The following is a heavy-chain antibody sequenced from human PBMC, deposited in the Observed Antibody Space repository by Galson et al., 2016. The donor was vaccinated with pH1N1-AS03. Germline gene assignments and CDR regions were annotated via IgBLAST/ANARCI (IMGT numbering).Heavy chain of an antibody. CDR1: NGSITASSYY. D-gene: IGHD3-9*01. J-gene: IGHJ4*02. CDR3: ARHKGFDVLRGFDF. V-gene: IGHV4-39*01. CDR2: AYYSGNT. Sequence: SETLSLTCSVANGSITASSYYWSWVRQPPGKGLEWIGSAYYSGNTYYQASLRSRLTMSVDKSKNLFSLRLTSVTAADTAVYFCARHKGFDVLRGFDFWGQGRLVIVSS.